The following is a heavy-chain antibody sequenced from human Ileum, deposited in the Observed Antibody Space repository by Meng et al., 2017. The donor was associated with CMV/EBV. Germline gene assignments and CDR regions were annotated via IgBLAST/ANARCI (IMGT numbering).Heavy chain of an antibody. CDR1: ADSFTGYH. J-gene: IGHJ4*02. CDR2: INYRGSI. V-gene: IGHV4-34*01. CDR3: VRGNWVSDF. Sequence: GHLNKWGEEVLKPSETLSLTHTVSADSFTGYHWTWIRQPPGKGPEWIGEINYRGSIHYNPSLESRVTISLDMSTNQLSLKLNSVTAADTAVYYCVRGNWVSDFWGQGTLVTVSS. D-gene: IGHD7-27*01.